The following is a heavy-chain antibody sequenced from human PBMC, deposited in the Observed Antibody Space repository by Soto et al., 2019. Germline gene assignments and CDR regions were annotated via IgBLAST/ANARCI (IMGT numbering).Heavy chain of an antibody. Sequence: PGGSLRLSCAASGFTFSSYAMSWVRQAPGKGLEWVSAISGSGGSTYYADSVKGRFTISRGNSKNTLYLQMNSLRAEDTAVYYCAKDIFYDSSGYFTPIDYWGQGTLVTVSS. D-gene: IGHD3-22*01. CDR1: GFTFSSYA. CDR2: ISGSGGST. CDR3: AKDIFYDSSGYFTPIDY. V-gene: IGHV3-23*01. J-gene: IGHJ4*02.